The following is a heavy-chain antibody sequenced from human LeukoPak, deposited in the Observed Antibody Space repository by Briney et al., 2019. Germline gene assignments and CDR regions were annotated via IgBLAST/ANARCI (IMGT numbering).Heavy chain of an antibody. D-gene: IGHD1-26*01. V-gene: IGHV4-4*02. CDR3: ARDSNSGSYSD. Sequence: PSETLSLTCAVSGGSISSSNWWSWVRQPPGKGLEWIGEIYHSGSTNYNPSLKSRVTISVDTSKNQFSLKLSSVTAADTAVYYCARDSNSGSYSDWGQGTLVTVSS. J-gene: IGHJ4*02. CDR2: IYHSGST. CDR1: GGSISSSNW.